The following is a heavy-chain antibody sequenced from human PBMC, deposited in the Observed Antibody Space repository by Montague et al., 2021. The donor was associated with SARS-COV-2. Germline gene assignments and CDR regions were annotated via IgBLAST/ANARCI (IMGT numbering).Heavy chain of an antibody. CDR3: AKDGEALAWGTFDI. D-gene: IGHD3-10*01. Sequence: SETLSLTCTVSRDSIGSHYYFWAWLRQPPGQGLEWIGCVDYSGLSFYNPSLESRVTISVDTSKKQFSLKVNSVTAAATAVYYCAKDGEALAWGTFDIWGQGTMVTVSS. J-gene: IGHJ3*02. V-gene: IGHV4-39*07. CDR1: RDSIGSHYYF. CDR2: VDYSGLS.